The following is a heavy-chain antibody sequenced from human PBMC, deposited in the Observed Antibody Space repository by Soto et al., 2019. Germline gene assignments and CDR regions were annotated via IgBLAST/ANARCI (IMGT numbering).Heavy chain of an antibody. V-gene: IGHV3-23*01. J-gene: IGHJ2*01. D-gene: IGHD5-18*01. Sequence: GGSLRLSCAASGFTFSSYTMSWVRQAPGKGLEWVSAISGSGGSTYYADSVKGRFTISRDNSKNTLYLQMNSLRAEDTAVYYCAKCGKGGWIQFRWYFDLWGRGTLVTVSS. CDR1: GFTFSSYT. CDR2: ISGSGGST. CDR3: AKCGKGGWIQFRWYFDL.